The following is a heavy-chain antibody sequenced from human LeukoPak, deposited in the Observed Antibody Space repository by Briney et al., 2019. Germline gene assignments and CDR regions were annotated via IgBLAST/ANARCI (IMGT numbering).Heavy chain of an antibody. J-gene: IGHJ4*02. V-gene: IGHV3-30*03. Sequence: PGGSMRISCAASGFTFSSYGMHWVRQAPGKGLECVAVISYDGSNKYYADSVKGRFTISRDNSKNTLYLQMNSLRAEDTAVYYCAARTSRSGYSFWGQGTLVTVSS. D-gene: IGHD3-22*01. CDR1: GFTFSSYG. CDR2: ISYDGSNK. CDR3: AARTSRSGYSF.